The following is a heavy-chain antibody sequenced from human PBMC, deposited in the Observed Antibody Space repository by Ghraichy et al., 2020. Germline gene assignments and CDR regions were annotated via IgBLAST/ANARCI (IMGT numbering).Heavy chain of an antibody. J-gene: IGHJ4*02. CDR2: ISGSGGRT. V-gene: IGHV3-23*01. CDR1: GFTFSSYW. CDR3: AKAPAYTNYFDY. Sequence: GSLRLSCAASGFTFSSYWMSWVRQAPGKGLEWVSTISGSGGRTYYADSVKGRFTISRDNSKNTLYLQMNSLRAEDTAVYYCAKAPAYTNYFDYWGQGTLVTVSS. D-gene: IGHD4-11*01.